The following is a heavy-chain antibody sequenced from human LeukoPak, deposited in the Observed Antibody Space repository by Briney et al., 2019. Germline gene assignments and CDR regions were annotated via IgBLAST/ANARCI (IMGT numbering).Heavy chain of an antibody. J-gene: IGHJ3*02. CDR2: IRSSGSTM. D-gene: IGHD3-9*01. V-gene: IGHV3-48*03. Sequence: GGSLRLSCAASGFTFSSYEMNWVRQAPGKGLEWVSYIRSSGSTMYYADSVKGRFTISRDNAKSSLYLQMNSLRAEDTAVYYCARVIDYLTGGLDAFDIWGQGTMVTVSS. CDR1: GFTFSSYE. CDR3: ARVIDYLTGGLDAFDI.